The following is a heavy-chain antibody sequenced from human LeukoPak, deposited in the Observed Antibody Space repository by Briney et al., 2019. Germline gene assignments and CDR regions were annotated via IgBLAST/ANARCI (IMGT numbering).Heavy chain of an antibody. CDR3: AKADRGSRTGWFDP. V-gene: IGHV3-23*01. D-gene: IGHD3-16*01. J-gene: IGHJ5*02. CDR2: ISGSGGST. Sequence: GGALRLSCAASGFTFSSYAMSWVRQAPGKGLGWVSAISGSGGSTYYADSVKGRFTISRDNSKNTLYLQMNSLRAEDTAVYYCAKADRGSRTGWFDPWGQGTLVTVSS. CDR1: GFTFSSYA.